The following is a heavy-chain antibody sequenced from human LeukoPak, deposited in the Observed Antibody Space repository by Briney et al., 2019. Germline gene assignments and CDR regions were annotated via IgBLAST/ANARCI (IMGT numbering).Heavy chain of an antibody. J-gene: IGHJ2*01. Sequence: GGSLRLSCAASGFTFSSYSMNWVRQAPGKGLEWVAVISYDGSNKYYADSVKGRFTISRDNSKNTLYLQMNSLRAEDTAVYYCARVEYSSSLPNWYFDLWGRGTLVTVSS. CDR1: GFTFSSYS. CDR2: ISYDGSNK. CDR3: ARVEYSSSLPNWYFDL. V-gene: IGHV3-30*03. D-gene: IGHD6-13*01.